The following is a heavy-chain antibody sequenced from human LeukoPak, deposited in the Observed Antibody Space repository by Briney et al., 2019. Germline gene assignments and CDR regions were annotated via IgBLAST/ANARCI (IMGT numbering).Heavy chain of an antibody. J-gene: IGHJ6*03. Sequence: PGGSLELSRAAPGVTRRSNYKNWVRPAPGEGLGWGSGIFSGGSTYYADSVKGRFTISRDNSKNTLYLQMNSLRAEDTAVYYCARDRLGYSENYYYYYYMDVWGKGTTVTVSS. V-gene: IGHV3-53*01. CDR3: ARDRLGYSENYYYYYYMDV. CDR1: GVTRRSNY. D-gene: IGHD6-13*01. CDR2: IFSGGST.